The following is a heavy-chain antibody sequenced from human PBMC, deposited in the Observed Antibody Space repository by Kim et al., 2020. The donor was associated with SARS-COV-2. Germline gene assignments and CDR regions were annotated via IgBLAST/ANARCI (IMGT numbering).Heavy chain of an antibody. CDR2: IDHIGTT. J-gene: IGHJ4*02. CDR3: AKDGSSSDFFAY. CDR1: GGYLTGSY. D-gene: IGHD2-2*03. V-gene: IGHV4-34*01. Sequence: SETLSLTCAVHGGYLTGSYMSWVRQAPGQGLEWIGEIDHIGTTNSNPSLKSRLTISVDTSKNQLSLRLNSVTAADTAVYYCAKDGSSSDFFAYWGQGSLVTVSS.